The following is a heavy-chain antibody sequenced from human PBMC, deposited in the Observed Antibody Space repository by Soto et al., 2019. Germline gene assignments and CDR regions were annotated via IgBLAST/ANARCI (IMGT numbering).Heavy chain of an antibody. CDR3: VRGGSEGTGWYIWFDP. V-gene: IGHV1-69*13. Sequence: SVKVSCKTYGGTFSRHVIGWVRQAPGQGLEWMGGVVPIFGTTNYAQKFKGRIKITADELTSTAFMELSSLTSEDTAVYYCVRGGSEGTGWYIWFDPWGQGTLVTVSS. D-gene: IGHD6-19*01. J-gene: IGHJ5*02. CDR1: GGTFSRHV. CDR2: VVPIFGTT.